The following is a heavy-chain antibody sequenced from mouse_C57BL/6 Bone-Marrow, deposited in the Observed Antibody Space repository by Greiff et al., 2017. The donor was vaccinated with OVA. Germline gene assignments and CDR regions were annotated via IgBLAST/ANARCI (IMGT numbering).Heavy chain of an antibody. D-gene: IGHD1-1*01. Sequence: QVQLKQSGAELVRPGTSVKMSCKASGYTFTNYWIGWAKQRPGHGLEWIGDIYPGGGYTNYNEKFKGKATLTADKSSSTAYMQVSSLTSEDSAIYYCATYYGSSLYAMDYWGQGTSVTVSS. CDR2: IYPGGGYT. CDR3: ATYYGSSLYAMDY. CDR1: GYTFTNYW. V-gene: IGHV1-63*01. J-gene: IGHJ4*01.